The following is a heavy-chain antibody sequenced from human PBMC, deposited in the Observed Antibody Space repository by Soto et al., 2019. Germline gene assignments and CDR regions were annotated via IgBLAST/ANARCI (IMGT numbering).Heavy chain of an antibody. CDR1: GFTFSGSA. Sequence: PGGSLRLSCAASGFTFSGSAMHWVRQASGKGLEWVGRIRSKANSYATAYAASVKGRFTISRDDSKNTAYLQMNSLKTEDTAVYYCIQSSGYLYYYYGMDVWGQGTTVTVSS. D-gene: IGHD3-22*01. CDR2: IRSKANSYAT. J-gene: IGHJ6*02. V-gene: IGHV3-73*01. CDR3: IQSSGYLYYYYGMDV.